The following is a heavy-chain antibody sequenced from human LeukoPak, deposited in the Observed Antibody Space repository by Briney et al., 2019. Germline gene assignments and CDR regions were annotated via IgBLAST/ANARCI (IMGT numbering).Heavy chain of an antibody. D-gene: IGHD6-6*01. CDR2: ISSSGSTI. J-gene: IGHJ6*03. CDR3: ARAVYSSSTYYYYMDV. Sequence: PGGSLRLSCAASGFIFSDYYMSWIRQAPGKGLEWVSYISSSGSTIYYADSVKGRFTISRDNAKNSLYLQMNSLRAEDTAVHYCARAVYSSSTYYYYMDVWGKGTTVTVSS. V-gene: IGHV3-11*04. CDR1: GFIFSDYY.